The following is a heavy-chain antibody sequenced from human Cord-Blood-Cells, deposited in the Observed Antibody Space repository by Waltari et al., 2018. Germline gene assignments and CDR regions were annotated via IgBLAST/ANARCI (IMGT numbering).Heavy chain of an antibody. J-gene: IGHJ4*02. CDR3: ARGYCSGGSCYSFDY. CDR2: SNPNSGGT. CDR1: GYTFTGYY. D-gene: IGHD2-15*01. V-gene: IGHV1-2*04. Sequence: QVQLVQSGAEVKKPGASVKVSCKASGYTFTGYYMHWVRQAPGQGLEWMGWSNPNSGGTNYAQKFQGWVTITRETSISTAYMELSRLRSDDTAVYYCARGYCSGGSCYSFDYWGQGTLVTVSS.